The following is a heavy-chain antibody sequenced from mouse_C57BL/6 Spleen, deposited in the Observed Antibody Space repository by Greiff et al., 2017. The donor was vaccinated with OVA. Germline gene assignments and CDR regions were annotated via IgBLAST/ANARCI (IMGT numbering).Heavy chain of an antibody. CDR2: IDPSDSYT. CDR3: AMGLGSSYYFDY. V-gene: IGHV1-69*01. J-gene: IGHJ2*01. Sequence: VQLQQPGAELVMPGASVKLSCKASGYTFTSYWMHWVKQRPGQGLEWIGEIDPSDSYTNYNQKFKGKSTLTVDKSSSTAYMQLSSLTSEDSAVYYCAMGLGSSYYFDYWGQGTTLTVSS. D-gene: IGHD1-1*01. CDR1: GYTFTSYW.